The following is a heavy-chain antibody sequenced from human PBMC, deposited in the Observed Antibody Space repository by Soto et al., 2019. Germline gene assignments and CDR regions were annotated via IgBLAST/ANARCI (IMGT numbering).Heavy chain of an antibody. D-gene: IGHD2-2*01. CDR3: ARDLTCSSTSCYLDYYGMDV. J-gene: IGHJ6*02. CDR1: GYTFTGYY. CDR2: INPNSGGT. V-gene: IGHV1-2*02. Sequence: QVQLVQSGAEVKNPGASVKVSCKASGYTFTGYYMHWVRQAPGQGLEWMGWINPNSGGTNYAQTFQGRVTRTRDTAISTAYMELSRVRSDDTAVYYCARDLTCSSTSCYLDYYGMDVWGQGTTVTVSS.